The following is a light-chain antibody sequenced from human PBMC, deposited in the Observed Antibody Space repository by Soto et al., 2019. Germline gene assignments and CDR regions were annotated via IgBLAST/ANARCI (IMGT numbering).Light chain of an antibody. CDR3: QQDNNWWT. J-gene: IGKJ1*01. Sequence: EVVMTQSPATLSLSPGERATLSCRASQSVSSSLAWYQQKPGQAPRLLIYGASTSAAGIPDSFSGSGSETEFTLTISSLQAGDFAIYYCQQDNNWWTFGQGTKVEIK. CDR1: QSVSSS. CDR2: GAS. V-gene: IGKV3-15*01.